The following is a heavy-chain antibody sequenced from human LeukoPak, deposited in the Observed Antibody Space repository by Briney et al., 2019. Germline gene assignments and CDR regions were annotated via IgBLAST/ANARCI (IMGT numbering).Heavy chain of an antibody. J-gene: IGHJ3*02. CDR1: GFTFSSYA. D-gene: IGHD3-22*01. V-gene: IGHV3-23*01. CDR3: AKEARYDSSGRGGAFDI. CDR2: ISGSGGST. Sequence: GGSLRLSCAASGFTFSSYAMSWVRQAPGKGLEWVSAISGSGGSTYYADSVKGRFTISRDNSKNTLYLQMNSLRAEDTAVYYCAKEARYDSSGRGGAFDIWGQGTMVTVSS.